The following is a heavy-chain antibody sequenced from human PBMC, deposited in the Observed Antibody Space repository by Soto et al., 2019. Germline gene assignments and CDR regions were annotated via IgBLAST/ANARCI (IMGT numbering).Heavy chain of an antibody. CDR3: ARHWDSSGSYYFDY. CDR1: VYSFTSYG. D-gene: IGHD3-22*01. V-gene: IGHV1-18*04. CDR2: ISAYNGNT. J-gene: IGHJ4*02. Sequence: KVSCKASVYSFTSYGSSWVRQANGQGLEWMGWISAYNGNTNYAQKLQGRVTMTTDTSTSTAYMELRSLRSDDTAVYYCARHWDSSGSYYFDYWGQGTLVNVSS.